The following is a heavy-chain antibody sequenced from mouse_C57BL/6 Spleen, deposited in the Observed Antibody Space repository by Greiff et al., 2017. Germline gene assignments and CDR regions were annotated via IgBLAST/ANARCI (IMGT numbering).Heavy chain of an antibody. J-gene: IGHJ4*01. CDR1: GYAFSSSW. CDR2: IYPGDGDT. CDR3: ARWGNYSPFYAMDY. V-gene: IGHV1-82*01. Sequence: QVQLQQSGPELVKPGASVKISCKASGYAFSSSWMNWVKQRPGKGLEWIGRIYPGDGDTNYNGKFKGKATLTADKSSSTAYMQLSSLTSEDSAVYFCARWGNYSPFYAMDYWGQGTSVTVSS. D-gene: IGHD2-12*01.